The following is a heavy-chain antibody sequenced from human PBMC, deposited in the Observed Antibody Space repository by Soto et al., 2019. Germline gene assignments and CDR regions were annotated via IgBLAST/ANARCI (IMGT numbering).Heavy chain of an antibody. CDR1: GYTFTGYY. Sequence: ASVKVSCKASGYTFTGYYMHWVRQAPGQGLEWMGWINPNSGGTNYAQKFQGWVTMTRDTSISTAYMELSRLRSDDTAAYYCARDRVAAAGDYYYSYGMDVWGQGTTVTVS. CDR2: INPNSGGT. V-gene: IGHV1-2*04. D-gene: IGHD6-13*01. CDR3: ARDRVAAAGDYYYSYGMDV. J-gene: IGHJ6*02.